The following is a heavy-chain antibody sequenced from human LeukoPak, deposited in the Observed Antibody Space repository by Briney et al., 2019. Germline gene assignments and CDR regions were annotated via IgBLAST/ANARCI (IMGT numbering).Heavy chain of an antibody. D-gene: IGHD2-2*01. J-gene: IGHJ5*02. CDR2: IIPIFGTA. CDR1: GGTFSSYA. CDR3: ARGLSTTINWFDP. V-gene: IGHV1-69*13. Sequence: GASVKVSCKASGGTFSSYAISWVRQAPGQGLEWMGGIIPIFGTANYAQKFQGRVTITADESRSTAYMELSSLRSEDTAVYYCARGLSTTINWFDPWGQGTLVTVSS.